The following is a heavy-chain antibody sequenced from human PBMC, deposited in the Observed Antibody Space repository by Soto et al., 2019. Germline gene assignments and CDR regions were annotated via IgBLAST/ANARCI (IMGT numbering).Heavy chain of an antibody. J-gene: IGHJ4*02. Sequence: QLQLQESGPGLVKPSETLSLTCTVSGGSISSSSYYWGWIRQPPGKGLEWIGSIYYSGSTYYNPSLKSRVTISVDTSKNQFSLKLSSVTAADTAVYYCARHSPVVLWFGELTGQLYYFDYWGQGTLVTVSS. D-gene: IGHD3-10*01. CDR3: ARHSPVVLWFGELTGQLYYFDY. V-gene: IGHV4-39*01. CDR1: GGSISSSSYY. CDR2: IYYSGST.